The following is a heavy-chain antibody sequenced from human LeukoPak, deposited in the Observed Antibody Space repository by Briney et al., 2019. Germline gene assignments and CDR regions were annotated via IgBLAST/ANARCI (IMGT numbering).Heavy chain of an antibody. V-gene: IGHV3-74*01. Sequence: GGSLRLSCAASGFTFSSYWMHWVRQAPGKGLVWVSRINSDGSSTSYADSVKGRFTISRDNAKNTLYLQMNSLRAEDTAVYYCARADTAMVYDYVDYWGRGTLVTVSS. D-gene: IGHD5-18*01. CDR2: INSDGSST. J-gene: IGHJ4*02. CDR1: GFTFSSYW. CDR3: ARADTAMVYDYVDY.